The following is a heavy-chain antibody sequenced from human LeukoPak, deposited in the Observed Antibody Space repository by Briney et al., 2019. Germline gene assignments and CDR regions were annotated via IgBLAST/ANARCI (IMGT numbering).Heavy chain of an antibody. CDR3: AKDRRGNYTSSWYAFDI. Sequence: GGSLRLSCAASGFTFSSYWMYWVRQAPGKGLVWISHINTDGNSTIYADSVKGRFTISRDNAKNTLYLQMNGLRAEDMALYYCAKDRRGNYTSSWYAFDIWGQGTMVTVS. CDR1: GFTFSSYW. J-gene: IGHJ3*02. CDR2: INTDGNST. V-gene: IGHV3-74*01. D-gene: IGHD6-13*01.